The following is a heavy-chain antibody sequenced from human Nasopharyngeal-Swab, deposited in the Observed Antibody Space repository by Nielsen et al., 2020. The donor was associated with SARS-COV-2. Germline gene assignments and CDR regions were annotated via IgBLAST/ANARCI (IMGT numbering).Heavy chain of an antibody. CDR2: IKQDGSEK. CDR3: ARDQGYKTYYYYYGMDV. CDR1: GFTFSSYW. Sequence: GESLKISCAASGFTFSSYWMSWVRQAPGKGLEWVANIKQDGSEKYYVDSVKGRFTISRDNAKNSLYLQMSSLRAEDTAVYYCARDQGYKTYYYYYGMDVWGQGTTVTVSS. D-gene: IGHD5-18*01. V-gene: IGHV3-7*03. J-gene: IGHJ6*02.